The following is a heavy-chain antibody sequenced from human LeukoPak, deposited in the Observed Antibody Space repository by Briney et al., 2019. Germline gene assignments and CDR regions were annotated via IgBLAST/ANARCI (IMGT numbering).Heavy chain of an antibody. J-gene: IGHJ4*02. Sequence: PGGSLRLSCAASGFIFSTYWMNWVRQAPGKGLERVADINQDGREKDYADSVKGRFTVSRDNAKNSLYLQMNSLRAEDTALYCCVRGTYLPGIDYWGQGTLVTVSS. V-gene: IGHV3-7*01. CDR3: VRGTYLPGIDY. CDR2: INQDGREK. D-gene: IGHD1-14*01. CDR1: GFIFSTYW.